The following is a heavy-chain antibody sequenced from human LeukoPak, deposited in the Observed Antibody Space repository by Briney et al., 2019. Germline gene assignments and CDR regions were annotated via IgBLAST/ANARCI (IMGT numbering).Heavy chain of an antibody. D-gene: IGHD5-12*01. CDR3: AVDIVATTPFDY. CDR2: ISGSGGST. J-gene: IGHJ4*02. Sequence: PGGSLRLSCAASGFTFSSYAMSWVRQAPGKGLEWVSAISGSGGSTYYADSVKGRFTISRDNSKNTLYLRMNSLRAEDTAVYYCAVDIVATTPFDYWGQGTLVTVSS. CDR1: GFTFSSYA. V-gene: IGHV3-23*01.